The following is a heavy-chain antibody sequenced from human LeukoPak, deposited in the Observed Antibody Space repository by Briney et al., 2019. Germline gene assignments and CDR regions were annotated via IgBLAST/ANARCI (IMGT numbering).Heavy chain of an antibody. CDR3: AGSPLWSALDY. J-gene: IGHJ4*02. V-gene: IGHV3-11*01. CDR1: GFTFSDYY. Sequence: GGSLRLSCAASGFTFSDYYMSWIRQAPGKGLEWVSYISSSGSTIYYADSVKGRFTISRDNAKNSLYLQMNSLRAEDTAVYYCAGSPLWSALDYWGQGTLVTVSS. D-gene: IGHD5-18*01. CDR2: ISSSGSTI.